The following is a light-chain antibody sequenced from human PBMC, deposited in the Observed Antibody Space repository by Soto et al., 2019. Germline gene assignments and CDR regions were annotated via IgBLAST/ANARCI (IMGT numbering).Light chain of an antibody. CDR1: SSDVGGYNY. CDR2: EVS. Sequence: QSALTQPPSASGSPGQSVTISCTGTSSDVGGYNYVSWYQQHPGKAPKLMIYEVSQRPAGVPDRFSGSKSGNTASLTVSGLQAEDEADYYCSSYAGSKAVFGGGTKVTVL. J-gene: IGLJ2*01. V-gene: IGLV2-8*01. CDR3: SSYAGSKAV.